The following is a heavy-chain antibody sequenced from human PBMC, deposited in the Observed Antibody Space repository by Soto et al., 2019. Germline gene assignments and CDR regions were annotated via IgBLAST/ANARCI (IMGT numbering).Heavy chain of an antibody. D-gene: IGHD3-9*01. Sequence: GSGPTLVNPTETLTLTCTVSGFSLSNARMGVSWIRQPPGKALEWLAHIFSNDEKSYSTSLKSRLTISKDTSKSQVVLTMTNMDPVDTATYYCARISFSRHFDWLAPYYYDGRDVWSQGTTITVSS. J-gene: IGHJ6*02. V-gene: IGHV2-26*01. CDR2: IFSNDEK. CDR3: ARISFSRHFDWLAPYYYDGRDV. CDR1: GFSLSNARMG.